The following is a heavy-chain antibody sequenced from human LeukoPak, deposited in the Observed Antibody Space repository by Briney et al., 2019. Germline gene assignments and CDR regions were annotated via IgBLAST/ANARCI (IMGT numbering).Heavy chain of an antibody. CDR3: ARVPGVAAAGTLDP. V-gene: IGHV1-2*02. D-gene: IGHD6-13*01. J-gene: IGHJ5*02. CDR1: GYTFTGYY. CDR2: INPNSGGT. Sequence: GASVKVSCKASGYTFTGYYMHWVRQAPGQGLEWMGWINPNSGGTNYAQKFQGRVTMTRDTSISTAYMELSRLRSDDTAVYYCARVPGVAAAGTLDPWGQVTLVTVSS.